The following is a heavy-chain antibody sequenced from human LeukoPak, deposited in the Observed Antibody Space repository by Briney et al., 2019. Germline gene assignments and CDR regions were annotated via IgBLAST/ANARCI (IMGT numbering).Heavy chain of an antibody. CDR1: GFTFSAYY. CDR3: ARGGSGYDSFYYYGMDV. CDR2: ISTTSSYT. Sequence: PGGSLRLSCAASGFTFSAYYMSWIRQAPGKGLEWVSYISTTSSYTNHADSVKGRFPISRDNAKNSLYLQMNSLRAEDTAVYYCARGGSGYDSFYYYGMDVWGQGTTVTVSS. V-gene: IGHV3-11*05. D-gene: IGHD5-12*01. J-gene: IGHJ6*02.